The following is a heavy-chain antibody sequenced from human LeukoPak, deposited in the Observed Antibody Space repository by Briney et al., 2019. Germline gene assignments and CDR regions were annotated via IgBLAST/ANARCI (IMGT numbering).Heavy chain of an antibody. CDR1: GGSFSGYY. CDR2: INHSGST. CDR3: ARGKRERISMVREVVPPAVFDY. Sequence: PSETLSLTCAVYGGSFSGYYWSWIRQPPGKGLEWIGEINHSGSTNYNPSLKSRVTISVDTSKNQFSLKLSSVTAADTAVYFCARGKRERISMVREVVPPAVFDYWGQGILVTVSS. D-gene: IGHD3-10*01. J-gene: IGHJ4*02. V-gene: IGHV4-34*01.